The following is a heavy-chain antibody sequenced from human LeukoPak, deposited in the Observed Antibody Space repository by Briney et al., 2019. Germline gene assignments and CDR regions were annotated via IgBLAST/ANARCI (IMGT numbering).Heavy chain of an antibody. V-gene: IGHV1-18*01. D-gene: IGHD3-3*01. CDR1: GYTFTSYG. CDR2: ISAYNGNT. J-gene: IGHJ4*02. Sequence: ASVKVSCTASGYTFTSYGISWVRQAPGQGLEWMGWISAYNGNTNYAQKLQGRVTMTTDTSTSTAYMELRSLRSDDTAVYYCARSRTLRFLEWPYFDYWGQGTLVTVSS. CDR3: ARSRTLRFLEWPYFDY.